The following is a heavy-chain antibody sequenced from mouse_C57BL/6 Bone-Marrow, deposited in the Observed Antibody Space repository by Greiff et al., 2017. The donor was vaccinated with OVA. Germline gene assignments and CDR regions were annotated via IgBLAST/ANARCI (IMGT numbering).Heavy chain of an antibody. CDR1: ASTSTSYW. Sequence: QVQLQHPFSSLFPPFPPPPLSCPSPASTSTSYWMHWVKQRPGRGLEWIGRIDPNSGGTKYNEKFKSKATLTVDKPSSPAYMQRRSLTSEDSAVYYCARCFYAMDYWGQGTSVTVSS. J-gene: IGHJ4*01. CDR2: IDPNSGGT. V-gene: IGHV1-72*01. CDR3: ARCFYAMDY.